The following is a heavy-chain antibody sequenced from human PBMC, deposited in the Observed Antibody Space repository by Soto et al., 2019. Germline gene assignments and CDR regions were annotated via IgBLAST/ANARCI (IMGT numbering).Heavy chain of an antibody. V-gene: IGHV4-59*01. Sequence: QVQLQESGPGLVKPSETLSLTCTVSGGSISSYYWSWIRQPPGKGLEWIGYIYYSGSTNYNPSLKSRVTISVDTSKDQFSLKLSSVTAADTAVYYCARSTVTTGVDYWGQGTLVTVSS. CDR2: IYYSGST. D-gene: IGHD4-17*01. CDR3: ARSTVTTGVDY. CDR1: GGSISSYY. J-gene: IGHJ4*02.